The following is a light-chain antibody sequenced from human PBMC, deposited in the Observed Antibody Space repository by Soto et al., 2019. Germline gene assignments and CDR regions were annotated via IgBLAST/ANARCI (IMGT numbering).Light chain of an antibody. CDR3: QQYGSSPLT. J-gene: IGKJ4*01. CDR2: GAS. V-gene: IGKV3-20*01. CDR1: QSVNSRY. Sequence: EIVLTQSPGTLSLSPGDRATLSCRASQSVNSRYLAWYQQIPRQPPRPLIYGASTRATGIPDRFSGGRSGTDFTLTISRLEPEDFAVYYCQQYGSSPLTFGGGTKVEIK.